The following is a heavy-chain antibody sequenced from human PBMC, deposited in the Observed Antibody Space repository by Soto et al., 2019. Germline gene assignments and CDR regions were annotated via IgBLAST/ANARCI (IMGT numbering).Heavy chain of an antibody. V-gene: IGHV4-39*01. D-gene: IGHD6-13*01. CDR1: GGSISSSSYY. CDR3: ASTASSSSPFIDY. J-gene: IGHJ4*02. Sequence: SETLPLTCTVPGGSISSSSYYWGWIRQPPGKGLEWIGSIYYSGSTYYNPSLKSRVTISVDTSKNQFSLKLSSVTAADTAVYYCASTASSSSPFIDYWGQGTLVTVSS. CDR2: IYYSGST.